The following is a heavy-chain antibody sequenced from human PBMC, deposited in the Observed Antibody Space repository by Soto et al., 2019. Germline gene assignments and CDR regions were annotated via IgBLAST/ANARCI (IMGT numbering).Heavy chain of an antibody. Sequence: SETLSLTCTVSGGSISSSSYYWGWIRQPPGKGLEWIGSIYYSGSTYYNPSLKSRVTISVDTSKNQFSLKLSSVTAADTAVYYCARHRCTNGVCYRVDYWGQGTLVTVSS. CDR2: IYYSGST. CDR3: ARHRCTNGVCYRVDY. CDR1: GGSISSSSYY. D-gene: IGHD2-8*01. V-gene: IGHV4-39*01. J-gene: IGHJ4*02.